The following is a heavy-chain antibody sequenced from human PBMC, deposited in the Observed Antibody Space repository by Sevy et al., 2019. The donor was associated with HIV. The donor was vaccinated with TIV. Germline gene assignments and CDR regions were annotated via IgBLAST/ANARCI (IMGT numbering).Heavy chain of an antibody. J-gene: IGHJ5*02. V-gene: IGHV3-23*01. Sequence: GGSLRLSCKVTGLTSGAFAMSWVRQTPGKGLEWISSIRGSGGLTHYADSVKGRFTIYRDKSKGTVDLEMNSLRGDDTAVYYCAKPNWNFRADWFDTWGQGTLVTVSS. CDR3: AKPNWNFRADWFDT. CDR1: GLTSGAFA. D-gene: IGHD1-7*01. CDR2: IRGSGGLT.